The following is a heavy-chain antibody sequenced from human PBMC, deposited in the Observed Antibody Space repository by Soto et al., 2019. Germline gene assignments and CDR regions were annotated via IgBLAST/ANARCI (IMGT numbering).Heavy chain of an antibody. V-gene: IGHV3-21*01. CDR2: ISSGSDYI. J-gene: IGHJ3*01. CDR3: ASSPVGDAFNV. CDR1: GFTFSSYS. Sequence: EVQLVESGGGLVKPGGSLRLSCAASGFTFSSYSMKWVRQAPGKGLEWVSSISSGSDYIFYADSVKGRFTISRDNAKNSLFLQMNSLTAEDTAVYYCASSPVGDAFNVWGQGTVVTVSS.